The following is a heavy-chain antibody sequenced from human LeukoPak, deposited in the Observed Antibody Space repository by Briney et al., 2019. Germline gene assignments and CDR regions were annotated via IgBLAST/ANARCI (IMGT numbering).Heavy chain of an antibody. CDR2: VNHSGST. V-gene: IGHV4-34*01. D-gene: IGHD3-16*02. CDR3: ARDIEQTFDY. CDR1: GGSFSGYY. J-gene: IGHJ4*02. Sequence: SETLSLTCAVYGGSFSGYYWSWIRQPPGKGLEWIGEVNHSGSTNYNPSLKSRVTISVDTSKNQFSLKLSSVTAADTAVYYCARDIEQTFDYWGQGTLVTVSS.